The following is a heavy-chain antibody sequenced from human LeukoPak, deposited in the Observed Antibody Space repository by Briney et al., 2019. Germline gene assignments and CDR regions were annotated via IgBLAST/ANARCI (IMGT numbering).Heavy chain of an antibody. CDR1: GGSISSSSYY. D-gene: IGHD5-24*01. V-gene: IGHV4-39*07. CDR3: AREDGYNDDY. J-gene: IGHJ4*02. Sequence: SETLSLTCTVSGGSISSSSYYWGWIRQPPGKGLEWIGSIYYSGSTYYNPSLKSRVTISADTSKNQFSLKLSSVTAADTAVYYCAREDGYNDDYWGQGTLVTVSS. CDR2: IYYSGST.